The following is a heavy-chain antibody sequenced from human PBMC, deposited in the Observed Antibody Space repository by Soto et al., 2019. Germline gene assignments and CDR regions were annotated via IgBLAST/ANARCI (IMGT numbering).Heavy chain of an antibody. V-gene: IGHV3-30*01. D-gene: IGHD2-15*01. J-gene: IGHJ6*02. Sequence: QVQLVESGGGVVQPGQSLRLSCEGSGLTFKTVPMFWVRQAPGNGLECVATVSFAGTKTFYADSLKGRFTVSRDNSKYTLSLQMDSLRPEDTAVYFCVRDGRDCSIVRCDTPGRVYVLYGCGQGTAVTVSS. CDR2: VSFAGTKT. CDR3: VRDGRDCSIVRCDTPGRVYVLYG. CDR1: GLTFKTVP.